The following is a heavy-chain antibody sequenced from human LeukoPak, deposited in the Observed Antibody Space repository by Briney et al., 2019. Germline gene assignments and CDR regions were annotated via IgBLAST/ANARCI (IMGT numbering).Heavy chain of an antibody. J-gene: IGHJ3*01. Sequence: SVKVSCKASGGTFSSYAISWVRQAPGQGLEWMGRIIPIFGTANYAQKFQGRVTITTDESTSTAYMELSSLRSEDTAVYYCARDQSYDSSGYYPTAFDVWGQGTMVTVSS. D-gene: IGHD3-22*01. V-gene: IGHV1-69*05. CDR1: GGTFSSYA. CDR3: ARDQSYDSSGYYPTAFDV. CDR2: IIPIFGTA.